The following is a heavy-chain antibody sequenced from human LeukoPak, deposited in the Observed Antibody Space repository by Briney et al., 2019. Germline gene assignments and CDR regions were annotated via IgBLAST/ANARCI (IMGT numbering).Heavy chain of an antibody. J-gene: IGHJ4*02. D-gene: IGHD2-21*02. CDR1: GFTFDNYA. V-gene: IGHV3-30-3*01. CDR2: ISYGGNNE. CDR3: TRERPGGKDGDCVDY. Sequence: GGSLRLSCAASGFTFDNYAMHWVRQAPAKGLEWVAVISYGGNNEFYANSVKGRFTISRDNSKNTVYLQMNSLRAEDTAVYYCTRERPGGKDGDCVDYWGQGTLVTVSS.